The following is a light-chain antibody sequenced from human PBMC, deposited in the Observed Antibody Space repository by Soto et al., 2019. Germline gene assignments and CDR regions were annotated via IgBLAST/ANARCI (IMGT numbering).Light chain of an antibody. J-gene: IGKJ1*01. V-gene: IGKV3-11*01. CDR3: QQRSNWPPWT. Sequence: EIVFAQSPAALXXXXXXXXXXXXXXSQSVSSNLAWYQQKPGQAPRLLIYDASNRATGIPARFSGSGSGTDFTLTISSLEPEDFAVYYCQQRSNWPPWTFGQGTKV. CDR1: QSVSSN. CDR2: DAS.